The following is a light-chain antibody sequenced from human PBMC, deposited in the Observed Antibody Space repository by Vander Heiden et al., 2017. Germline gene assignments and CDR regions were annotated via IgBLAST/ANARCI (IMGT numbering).Light chain of an antibody. J-gene: IGKJ4*01. CDR1: QGISSY. CDR2: AAS. V-gene: IGKV1-39*01. Sequence: IQMTQSPSSLSASTGDRVTITCRASQGISSYLDWYQQKPGKAPKLLIYAASSLQSGVPSRFSGSGSGTDFTLTISSLQPEDFATYYCQQNYSNPSTFGGGTKVEIK. CDR3: QQNYSNPST.